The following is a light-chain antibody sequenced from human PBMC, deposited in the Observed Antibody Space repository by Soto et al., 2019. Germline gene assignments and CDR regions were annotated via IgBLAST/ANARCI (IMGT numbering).Light chain of an antibody. CDR2: GAS. V-gene: IGKV3-15*01. J-gene: IGKJ5*01. CDR3: QQCHKWPLIT. CDR1: ENVDTN. Sequence: EIVMTQSPATLSVSPGEGATLSCRASENVDTNLAWYQHKPGQAPRLLIYGASTRAAGVPARFNGSGSGTEFTLTISSLESEDVAVYYCQQCHKWPLITFGPGTRLE.